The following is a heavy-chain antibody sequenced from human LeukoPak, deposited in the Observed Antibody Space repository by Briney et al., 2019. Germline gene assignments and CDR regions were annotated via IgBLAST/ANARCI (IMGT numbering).Heavy chain of an antibody. CDR2: IYYSGST. D-gene: IGHD3-22*01. CDR1: GSSISSGGYY. Sequence: SETLSLTCTVSGSSISSGGYYWSWIRQHPGKGLEWIGYIYYSGSTYYNPSLKSRVTISVDTSKNQFSLKLSSVTAADTAVYYCAREGVVITRWFDPWGQGTLVTVSS. V-gene: IGHV4-31*03. J-gene: IGHJ5*02. CDR3: AREGVVITRWFDP.